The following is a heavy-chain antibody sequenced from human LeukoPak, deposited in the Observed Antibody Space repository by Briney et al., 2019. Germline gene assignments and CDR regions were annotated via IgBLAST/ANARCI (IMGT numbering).Heavy chain of an antibody. CDR1: GGSISSYY. V-gene: IGHV4-59*01. D-gene: IGHD6-13*01. Sequence: SETLSLTCTVSGGSISSYYWSWIRQPPGKGLEWIGYIYYSGSTNYNPSLKSRVTISADTSKNQFSLKLSSVSAADTAVYYCARGSPIAAAGISGNWFDPWGQGTLATVSS. CDR2: IYYSGST. J-gene: IGHJ5*02. CDR3: ARGSPIAAAGISGNWFDP.